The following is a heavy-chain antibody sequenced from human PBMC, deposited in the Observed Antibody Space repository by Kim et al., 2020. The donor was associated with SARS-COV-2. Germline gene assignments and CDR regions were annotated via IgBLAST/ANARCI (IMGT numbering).Heavy chain of an antibody. CDR1: GGTFSSYT. Sequence: SVKVSCKASGGTFSSYTISWVRQAPGQGLEWMGRIIPILGIANYAQKFQGRVTITADKSTSTAYMELSSLRSEDTAVYYCAREGTNTIFGVVISWFDPWGQGTLVTVSS. CDR2: IIPILGIA. V-gene: IGHV1-69*04. CDR3: AREGTNTIFGVVISWFDP. D-gene: IGHD3-3*01. J-gene: IGHJ5*02.